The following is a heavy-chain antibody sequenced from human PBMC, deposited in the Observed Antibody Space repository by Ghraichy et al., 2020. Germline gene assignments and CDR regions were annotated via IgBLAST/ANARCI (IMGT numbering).Heavy chain of an antibody. V-gene: IGHV1-69*13. CDR1: GGTFSSYA. D-gene: IGHD3-10*01. CDR2: IIPIFGTA. Sequence: SVKVSCKASGGTFSSYAISWVRQAPGQGLEWMGGIIPIFGTANYAQKFQGRVTITADESTSTAYMELSSLRSEDTAVYYCARVGGFGSGGWFDPWGQGTLVTVSS. CDR3: ARVGGFGSGGWFDP. J-gene: IGHJ5*02.